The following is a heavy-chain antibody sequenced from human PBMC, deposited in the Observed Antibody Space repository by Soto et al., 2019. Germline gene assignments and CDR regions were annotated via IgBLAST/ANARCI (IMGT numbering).Heavy chain of an antibody. CDR1: GFTFSSYW. CDR3: ARVSGGWFGESTYYFDY. CDR2: IKQDGSGK. V-gene: IGHV3-7*01. D-gene: IGHD3-10*01. J-gene: IGHJ4*02. Sequence: GGSLRLSCAASGFTFSSYWMSWVRQAPGKGLEWVANIKQDGSGKYYVDSVKGRFTISRDNAKNSLYLQMNSLRAEDTAVYYCARVSGGWFGESTYYFDYWGQGTLVTVSS.